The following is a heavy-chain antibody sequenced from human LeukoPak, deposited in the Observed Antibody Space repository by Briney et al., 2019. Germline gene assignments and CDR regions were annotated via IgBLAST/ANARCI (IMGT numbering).Heavy chain of an antibody. CDR3: AELGITMIGGV. Sequence: GGSLRLSCAATGFTFDDYAMHWVRQAPGKGLEWVSGISWNSGSIGYADSVKGRFTISRDNAKNSLYLQMNSLRAEDTAVYYCAELGITMIGGVWGKGTTVTISS. V-gene: IGHV3-9*01. CDR2: ISWNSGSI. CDR1: GFTFDDYA. J-gene: IGHJ6*04. D-gene: IGHD3-10*02.